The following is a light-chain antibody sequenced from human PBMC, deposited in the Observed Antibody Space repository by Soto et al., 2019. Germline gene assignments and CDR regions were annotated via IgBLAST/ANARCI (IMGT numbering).Light chain of an antibody. CDR2: GAS. J-gene: IGKJ4*01. CDR3: RQYGRSLEFA. CDR1: QSVSSTY. V-gene: IGKV3-20*01. Sequence: EIVLTQSPGTLSLSPGESATLSCRASQSVSSTYLAWYQQKPGQAPRLLMYGASSRATGVPDRFSGSASGTDFSLTISRLEAEDFAVYYCRQYGRSLEFAFGGGTKVDIK.